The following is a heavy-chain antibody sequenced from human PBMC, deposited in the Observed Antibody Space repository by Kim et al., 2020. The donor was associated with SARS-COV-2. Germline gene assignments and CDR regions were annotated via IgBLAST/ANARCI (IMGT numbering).Heavy chain of an antibody. CDR2: ST. D-gene: IGHD3-10*02. V-gene: IGHV4-30-2*01. J-gene: IGHJ4*02. CDR3: ARVFTYYFDY. Sequence: STYDNPSLKSRVTISVDRSKNQFSLRLSSVTAADTAVYYCARVFTYYFDYWGQGTLVTVSS.